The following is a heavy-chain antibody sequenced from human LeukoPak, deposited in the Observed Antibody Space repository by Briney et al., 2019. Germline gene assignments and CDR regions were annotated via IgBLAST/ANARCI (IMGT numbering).Heavy chain of an antibody. CDR3: ARELLITRTWFDP. J-gene: IGHJ5*02. CDR1: GYSFTTYA. V-gene: IGHV7-4-1*02. Sequence: RRASVKVSCKASGYSFTTYAMTWVRQAPGQGLEWMGWINTNTGNPTYAQGFIGRFVFSLDTSVSTAHLQISSLKAEDTAVYFCARELLITRTWFDPWGQGTLVTVSS. D-gene: IGHD3-22*01. CDR2: INTNTGNP.